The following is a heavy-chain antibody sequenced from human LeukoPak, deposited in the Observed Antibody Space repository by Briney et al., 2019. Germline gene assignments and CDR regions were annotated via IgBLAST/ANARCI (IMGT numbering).Heavy chain of an antibody. J-gene: IGHJ4*02. V-gene: IGHV4-61*02. CDR3: ARHPTVNPRGFFDY. CDR2: IYSRGST. CDR1: GGSISSGNYY. D-gene: IGHD4-17*01. Sequence: PSQTLSLTCTVSGGSISSGNYYLNWIRQPAGKGLEWIGRIYSRGSTNYNSSLKSRVTISLDTSKNQFSLKLTSVTAADTAVYYCARHPTVNPRGFFDYWGQGTLVTVSS.